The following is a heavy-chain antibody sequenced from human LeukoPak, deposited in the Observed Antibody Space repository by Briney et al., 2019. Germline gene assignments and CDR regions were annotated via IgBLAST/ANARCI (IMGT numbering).Heavy chain of an antibody. CDR3: ARGASTVTTTTGEY. V-gene: IGHV3-20*04. CDR2: INWNGGST. Sequence: PGGSLRLSCAASGFTFDDYGMSWVRQAPGKGLEWVSGINWNGGSTGYADSVKGRFTISRDNAKNSLYLQMNSLRAEDTALYYCARGASTVTTTTGEYWGQGTLVTVSS. CDR1: GFTFDDYG. D-gene: IGHD4-17*01. J-gene: IGHJ4*02.